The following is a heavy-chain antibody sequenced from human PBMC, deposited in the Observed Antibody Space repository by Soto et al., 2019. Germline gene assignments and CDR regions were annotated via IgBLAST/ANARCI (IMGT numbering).Heavy chain of an antibody. D-gene: IGHD3-10*01. V-gene: IGHV3-30*18. CDR1: GFTFSSYG. Sequence: GGSLRLSCAASGFTFSSYGMHWVRQAPGKGLEWVAVISYDGSNKYYADSVKGRFTISRDNSKNTLYLQMNSLRAEDTAVYYCAKELSFYNYYGMDVWGQGTTVTVS. J-gene: IGHJ6*02. CDR2: ISYDGSNK. CDR3: AKELSFYNYYGMDV.